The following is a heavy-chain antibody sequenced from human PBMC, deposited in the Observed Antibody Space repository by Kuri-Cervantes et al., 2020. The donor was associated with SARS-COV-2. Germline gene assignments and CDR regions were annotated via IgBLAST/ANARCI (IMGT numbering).Heavy chain of an antibody. Sequence: SVKVSCKASGGTFSSYTISWVRQAPGQGLEWMGGIIPIFGTANYAQKFQGRVTITADKSTSTAYMELSSLRSEDTAVYYCASSGWVRGIAAAGIRERSGPNYYYYYMDVWGKGTTVTVSS. CDR3: ASSGWVRGIAAAGIRERSGPNYYYYYMDV. J-gene: IGHJ6*03. CDR2: IIPIFGTA. D-gene: IGHD6-13*01. CDR1: GGTFSSYT. V-gene: IGHV1-69*06.